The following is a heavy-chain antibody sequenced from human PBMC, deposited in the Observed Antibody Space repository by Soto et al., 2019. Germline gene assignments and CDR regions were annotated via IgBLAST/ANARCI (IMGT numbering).Heavy chain of an antibody. D-gene: IGHD3-22*01. Sequence: GGSMRLSCAASGFTFSSYAMSWVRQAPGKGLEWVSAISGSGGSTYYADSVKGRFTISRDNSQNTLYLQMNSLRAEDTAVYYCAEDIPGYYYDSSGEFDYWGQGTLVTVSS. V-gene: IGHV3-23*01. J-gene: IGHJ4*02. CDR1: GFTFSSYA. CDR2: ISGSGGST. CDR3: AEDIPGYYYDSSGEFDY.